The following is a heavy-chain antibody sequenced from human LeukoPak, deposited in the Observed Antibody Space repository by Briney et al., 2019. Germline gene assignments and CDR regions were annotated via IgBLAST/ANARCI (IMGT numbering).Heavy chain of an antibody. CDR2: LSGSGRAT. Sequence: PGGSLRLSCVASGFTFSSYNMIWVRQAPGKGLEWVSGLSGSGRATYYAHSVKGRFTISRENSKNTMFLQMHSLRAEDTAVYYCARVGGYSYGHYYFDSWGQGALVTVSS. CDR3: ARVGGYSYGHYYFDS. CDR1: GFTFSSYN. V-gene: IGHV3-23*01. J-gene: IGHJ4*02. D-gene: IGHD5-18*01.